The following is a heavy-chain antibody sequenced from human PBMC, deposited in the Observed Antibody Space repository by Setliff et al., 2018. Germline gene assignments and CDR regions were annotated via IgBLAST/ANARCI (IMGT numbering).Heavy chain of an antibody. CDR3: ARGSRSQNWGGRYSWFDP. V-gene: IGHV1-3*01. Sequence: GASVKVSCKASGYTFTIYAIHWVRQAPGQRLEWMGWINAGNGNTKYSQKFQGRVTMTRNTSISTAYMELSGLRSDDTAVYYCARGSRSQNWGGRYSWFDPWGQGTLVTVSS. D-gene: IGHD7-27*01. CDR1: GYTFTIYA. J-gene: IGHJ5*02. CDR2: INAGNGNT.